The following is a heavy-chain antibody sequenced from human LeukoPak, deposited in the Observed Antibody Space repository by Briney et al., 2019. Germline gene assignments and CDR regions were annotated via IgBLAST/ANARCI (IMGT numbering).Heavy chain of an antibody. CDR3: ARDLRSGEGFGELSVDY. Sequence: ASVKVSCEASGYTFTGYYMHWVRQAPGQGLEWMGWINPNSGGTNYAQKFQGRATMTRDTSISTAYMELSRLRSDDTAVYYCARDLRSGEGFGELSVDYWGQGTLVTVS. V-gene: IGHV1-2*02. CDR1: GYTFTGYY. D-gene: IGHD3-10*01. CDR2: INPNSGGT. J-gene: IGHJ4*02.